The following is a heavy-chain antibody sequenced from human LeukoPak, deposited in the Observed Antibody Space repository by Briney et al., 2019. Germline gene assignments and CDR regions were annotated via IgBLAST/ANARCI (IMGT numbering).Heavy chain of an antibody. CDR1: GFTFSDYY. CDR3: ARGLYDSSGYYYGNAFDI. CDR2: ISSSGSTI. Sequence: GGSLRLSCAASGFTFSDYYMSWIRQAPGKGLEWVSYISSSGSTIYYADSVKGRFTISRDNAKNSLYLQMNSLRAEDTAVYYCARGLYDSSGYYYGNAFDIWGQGTMVTVSS. D-gene: IGHD3-22*01. J-gene: IGHJ3*02. V-gene: IGHV3-11*01.